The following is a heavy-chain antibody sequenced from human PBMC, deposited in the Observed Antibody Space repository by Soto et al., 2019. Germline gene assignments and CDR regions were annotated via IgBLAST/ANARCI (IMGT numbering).Heavy chain of an antibody. J-gene: IGHJ5*02. CDR3: AREEQQLVRLYNWFDP. D-gene: IGHD6-13*01. Sequence: PSETLSLTCTVSGGSLGSSSYYWGWIRQSPGKGLEWIGNIYYSGNTFYNPSLKSRVTISVDTSKNQFSLKLSSVTAADTAVYYCAREEQQLVRLYNWFDPWGQGTLVTVSS. CDR1: GGSLGSSSYY. CDR2: IYYSGNT. V-gene: IGHV4-39*07.